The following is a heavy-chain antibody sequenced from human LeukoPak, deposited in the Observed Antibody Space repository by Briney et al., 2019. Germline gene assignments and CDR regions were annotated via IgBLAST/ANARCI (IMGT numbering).Heavy chain of an antibody. Sequence: QPSETLSLTCTVSGGSISSSSYYWGWIRQPPGKGLEWIGSIYYSGSTYYNPSLKSRVTISVDTSKNQFSLKLSSVTAADTAVYYCVRTMVRGVRGNDYWGQGTLVTVSS. V-gene: IGHV4-39*07. CDR3: VRTMVRGVRGNDY. D-gene: IGHD3-10*01. J-gene: IGHJ4*02. CDR2: IYYSGST. CDR1: GGSISSSSYY.